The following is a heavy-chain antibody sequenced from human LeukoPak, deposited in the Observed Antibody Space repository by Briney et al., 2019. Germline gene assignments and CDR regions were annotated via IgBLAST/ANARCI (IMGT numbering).Heavy chain of an antibody. J-gene: IGHJ4*02. Sequence: GGSLRLSCAVSGFTFSSYSMNWVRQAPGKGLEWISYIGKSSSSISYADSAKGRFTISTDNAKSSLYLQMSSLRAEDTAVYYCARDYGYGFDYWGQGTLVTVSS. CDR3: ARDYGYGFDY. V-gene: IGHV3-48*01. CDR1: GFTFSSYS. D-gene: IGHD5-18*01. CDR2: IGKSSSSI.